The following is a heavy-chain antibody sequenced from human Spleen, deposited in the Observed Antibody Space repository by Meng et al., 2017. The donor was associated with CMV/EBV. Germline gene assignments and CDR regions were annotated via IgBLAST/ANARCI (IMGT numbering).Heavy chain of an antibody. CDR2: MYYSGST. CDR1: GYSISSGYF. V-gene: IGHV4-38-2*02. D-gene: IGHD3-22*01. J-gene: IGHJ4*02. CDR3: ARGTYYYDSSARYFDS. Sequence: SETLSLTCTVSGYSISSGYFWGWIRQPPGKGLEWIGFMYYSGSTNYNPSLRSRVSISAHTSNTQFSLKLSSVTAADTAMYYCARGTYYYDSSARYFDSWGQGTLVTVSS.